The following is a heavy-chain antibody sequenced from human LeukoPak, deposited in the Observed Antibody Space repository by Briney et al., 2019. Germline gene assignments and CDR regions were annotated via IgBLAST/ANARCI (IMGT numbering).Heavy chain of an antibody. V-gene: IGHV4-59*01. J-gene: IGHJ6*02. D-gene: IGHD1-26*01. Sequence: SETLSLTCTVSGGSISSYYWSWIRPPPGKGLGWIGYIYYSGSTNYNPSLKSRVTISVDTSKNQFSLKLSSVTAADTAVYYRARVGVGATRQRYYYYYGMDVWGQGTTVTVSS. CDR2: IYYSGST. CDR3: ARVGVGATRQRYYYYYGMDV. CDR1: GGSISSYY.